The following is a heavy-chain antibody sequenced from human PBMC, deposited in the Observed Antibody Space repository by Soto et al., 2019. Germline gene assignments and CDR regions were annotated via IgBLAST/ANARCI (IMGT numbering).Heavy chain of an antibody. CDR1: GFTFSTYA. V-gene: IGHV3-23*01. Sequence: SGGSLRLSCAASGFTFSTYAMSWVHQAPGKGLEWVSAISGSGDTTYYADSVKGRFTISRDNSHNTLYLQVHSLTAEDTAVYYCAKDRRAGGNSAFYFDFWGQGAQVTVSS. CDR3: AKDRRAGGNSAFYFDF. CDR2: ISGSGDTT. J-gene: IGHJ4*02. D-gene: IGHD3-16*01.